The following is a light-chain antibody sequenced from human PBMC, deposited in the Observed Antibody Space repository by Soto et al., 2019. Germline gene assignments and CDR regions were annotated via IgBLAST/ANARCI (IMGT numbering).Light chain of an antibody. Sequence: EIVLTQSPGTLSLSPGERATLSCRASQSVSKYFAWYQQKPGQAPRVLIYGASSRATGIPDRFSGSGSGTDFTLTISRLEPEDFAVYYCHQYGTSPWTLGQGTKVDIK. CDR3: HQYGTSPWT. CDR1: QSVSKY. CDR2: GAS. J-gene: IGKJ1*01. V-gene: IGKV3-20*01.